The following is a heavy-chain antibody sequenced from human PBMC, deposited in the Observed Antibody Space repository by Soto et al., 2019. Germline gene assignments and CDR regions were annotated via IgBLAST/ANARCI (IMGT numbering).Heavy chain of an antibody. J-gene: IGHJ5*02. CDR2: ISSSGSTI. V-gene: IGHV3-11*01. CDR3: ARDRKQLWFGELSLDWFDP. D-gene: IGHD3-10*01. Sequence: GGSLRLSCAASGFTFSDYYMSWIRQAPGKGLEWVSYISSSGSTIYYADSVKGRFTISRDNAKNSLYLQMNSLRAEDTAVYYCARDRKQLWFGELSLDWFDPWGQGTLVTVSS. CDR1: GFTFSDYY.